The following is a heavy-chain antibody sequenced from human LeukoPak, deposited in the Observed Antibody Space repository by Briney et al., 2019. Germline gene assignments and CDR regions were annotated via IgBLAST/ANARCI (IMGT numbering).Heavy chain of an antibody. CDR3: AALDSSGYYYDY. Sequence: SETLSLTCIVSGGSVSSSSYYWGWIRQPPGRGLEWIGSVYYKGNTYYIPSLKSRVTMSVDTSKNQFSLKLSSVTAADTAVYYCAALDSSGYYYDYWGQGTLVTVSS. V-gene: IGHV4-39*07. CDR2: VYYKGNT. CDR1: GGSVSSSSYY. D-gene: IGHD3-22*01. J-gene: IGHJ4*02.